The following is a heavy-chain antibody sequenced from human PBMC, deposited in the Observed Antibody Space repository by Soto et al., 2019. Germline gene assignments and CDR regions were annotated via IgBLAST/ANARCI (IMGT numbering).Heavy chain of an antibody. CDR2: ISSSGDII. Sequence: LRLSCAGSGFSFSDYYMSWIRQAPGKGLEWVSYISSSGDIIYYADSVKGRFTISRDNAKNSLYLQMNSLRDEDTAVYYCAGDTRLDAFDIRGKGTMVTVSS. J-gene: IGHJ3*02. CDR1: GFSFSDYY. V-gene: IGHV3-11*01. CDR3: AGDTRLDAFDI.